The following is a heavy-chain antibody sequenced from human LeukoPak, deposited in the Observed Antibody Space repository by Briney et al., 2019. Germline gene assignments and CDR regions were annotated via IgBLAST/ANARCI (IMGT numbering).Heavy chain of an antibody. CDR2: IKSKTDGGTT. D-gene: IGHD2-2*01. Sequence: GGSLRLSCAASGFTFGNAWMSWVRQAPGKGLEWVGRIKSKTDGGTTDYAAPVKGRFTISRDDSKNTLYLQMNSLKTEDTAVYYCTTDGTPPLQYCSSTSCYVLAFDYWGQGTLVTVSS. V-gene: IGHV3-15*01. J-gene: IGHJ4*02. CDR3: TTDGTPPLQYCSSTSCYVLAFDY. CDR1: GFTFGNAW.